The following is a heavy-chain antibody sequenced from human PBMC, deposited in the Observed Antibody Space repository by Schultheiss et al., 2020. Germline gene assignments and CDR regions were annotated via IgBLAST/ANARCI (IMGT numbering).Heavy chain of an antibody. D-gene: IGHD3-3*01. CDR3: ARDWDFWSAYYVCRDD. CDR2: IYYRGST. V-gene: IGHV4-61*08. J-gene: IGHJ6*02. CDR1: GGSISSGGYY. Sequence: SETLSLTCTVSGGSISSGGYYWSWIRQHPGKGLEWIGYIYYRGSTNYNPSPKSRVTISVDTSTNQFSLQLNSATPEDPALYYCARDWDFWSAYYVCRDDWGQGTTVTVSS.